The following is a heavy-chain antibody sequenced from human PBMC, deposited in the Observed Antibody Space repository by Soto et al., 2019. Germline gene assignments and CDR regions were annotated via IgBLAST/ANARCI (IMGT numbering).Heavy chain of an antibody. CDR2: ISYDGSNK. CDR1: GFTFSSYA. CDR3: AREHARRRVGELLPFDY. J-gene: IGHJ4*02. V-gene: IGHV3-30-3*01. Sequence: PGGSLRLSCAASGFTFSSYAMHWVRQAPGKGLEWVAVISYDGSNKYYADSVKGRFTISRDNSKNTLYLQMNSLRAEDTAVYYCAREHARRRVGELLPFDYWGQGTLVTVSS. D-gene: IGHD3-10*01.